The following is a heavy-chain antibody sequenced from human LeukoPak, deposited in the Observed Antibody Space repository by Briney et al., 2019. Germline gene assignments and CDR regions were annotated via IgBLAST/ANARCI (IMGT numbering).Heavy chain of an antibody. CDR1: GFTFDDYA. Sequence: PGRSLRLSCAASGFTFDDYAMHWVRQAPGKGLEWVSGINWNGGNIGYADSVKGRFTISRDNAKNSLYLQMNSLRAEDTAVYYCARGGTLWFGELADFFDYWGQGTLVTVSS. CDR3: ARGGTLWFGELADFFDY. J-gene: IGHJ4*02. D-gene: IGHD3-10*01. V-gene: IGHV3-9*01. CDR2: INWNGGNI.